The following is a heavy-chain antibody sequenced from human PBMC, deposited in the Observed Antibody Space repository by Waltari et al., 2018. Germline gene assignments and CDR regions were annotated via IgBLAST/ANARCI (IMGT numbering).Heavy chain of an antibody. D-gene: IGHD2-21*01. V-gene: IGHV1-8*03. Sequence: QVQLEQSGAEMVKPGASVRVSCKASGYSFRRSDISWVRQAPGQGLEWMGWMNTNSGNTGYAEKFQGRVTITRNTSINTAYRDLSGLRSEDTAVYYCARGSGDLDIWGQGTMVTVSS. CDR2: MNTNSGNT. J-gene: IGHJ3*02. CDR1: GYSFRRSD. CDR3: ARGSGDLDI.